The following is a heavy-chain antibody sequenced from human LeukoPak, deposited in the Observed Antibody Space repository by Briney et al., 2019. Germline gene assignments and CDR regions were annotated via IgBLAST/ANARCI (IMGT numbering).Heavy chain of an antibody. CDR2: ISPDSNYK. CDR1: GFTFSTYS. V-gene: IGHV3-21*01. CDR3: ARDRPGYGSGSYHDY. J-gene: IGHJ4*02. Sequence: GGSLRLSCAASGFTFSTYSMNWLRLAPGKGLEWVSSISPDSNYKYYVDSVKGRFTISRDSAKSSLYLQMNSLRAEDTAVYYCARDRPGYGSGSYHDYWGQGTLVTVSS. D-gene: IGHD3-10*01.